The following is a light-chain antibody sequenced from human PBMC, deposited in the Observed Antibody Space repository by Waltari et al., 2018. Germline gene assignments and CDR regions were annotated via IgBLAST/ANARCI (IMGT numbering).Light chain of an antibody. CDR3: QQYGSSPLYT. CDR2: GAS. J-gene: IGKJ2*01. V-gene: IGKV3-20*01. CDR1: QSVSSSY. Sequence: EIVLTQSPGTLSLSPGERATLPCRASQSVSSSYLAWYPQKPGQAPRLLIYGASSRATGIPDRFSGSGSGTDFTLTISRLEPEDFAVYYCQQYGSSPLYTFGQGTKLEIK.